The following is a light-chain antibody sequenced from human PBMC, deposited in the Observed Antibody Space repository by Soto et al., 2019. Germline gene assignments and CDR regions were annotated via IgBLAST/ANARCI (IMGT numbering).Light chain of an antibody. CDR2: KAS. J-gene: IGKJ2*01. CDR1: QSISNW. Sequence: DIQMTQSPSTLSASVGDRVTITCRASQSISNWLAWYQQKPGKAPNLLIYKASNLESGVPSRFSGSGSGTEFTLTISGLQRDDFATYYCQQYETYYTCGQGTKLEIK. V-gene: IGKV1-5*03. CDR3: QQYETYYT.